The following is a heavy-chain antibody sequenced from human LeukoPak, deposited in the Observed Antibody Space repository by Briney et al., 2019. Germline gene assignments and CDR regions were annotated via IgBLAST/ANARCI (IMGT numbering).Heavy chain of an antibody. CDR2: MNNDGSTT. Sequence: GGSLRLPCAASGFTFSGYWMHWVRQAPGKGLVWVSRMNNDGSTTNYADSVKGRFTISRDNAENPLYLQMNSLRAEDTAVYYCARGPETYYYDSSAYYWGQGTLVTVSS. CDR3: ARGPETYYYDSSAYY. V-gene: IGHV3-74*01. D-gene: IGHD3-22*01. J-gene: IGHJ4*02. CDR1: GFTFSGYW.